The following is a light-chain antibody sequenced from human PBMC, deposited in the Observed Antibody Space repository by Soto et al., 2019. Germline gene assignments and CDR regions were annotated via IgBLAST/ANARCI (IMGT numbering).Light chain of an antibody. V-gene: IGKV1-5*01. Sequence: EIQMTQSPSTLSASVGDRVTITCRASQSISSWLAWYQQKPGKAPKLLIYDASSLESGVPSRFSGSGSGTEFPLTFSSLQPDDFATYYCQQYNSYSVYTFGQGTKLEIK. CDR3: QQYNSYSVYT. CDR2: DAS. J-gene: IGKJ2*01. CDR1: QSISSW.